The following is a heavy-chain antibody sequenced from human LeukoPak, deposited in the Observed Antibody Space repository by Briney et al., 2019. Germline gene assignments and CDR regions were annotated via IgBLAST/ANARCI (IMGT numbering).Heavy chain of an antibody. J-gene: IGHJ3*02. D-gene: IGHD3-9*01. Sequence: SETLSLTCAVYGGSFSGYYWSWIRQPPGKGLEWIGEINHSGSTNYNPSLKSRVTISVDTSKNQFSLKLSSVTAADTAVYYCARTRYFDWLSHYDAFDIWGQGTMVTVSS. V-gene: IGHV4-34*01. CDR3: ARTRYFDWLSHYDAFDI. CDR1: GGSFSGYY. CDR2: INHSGST.